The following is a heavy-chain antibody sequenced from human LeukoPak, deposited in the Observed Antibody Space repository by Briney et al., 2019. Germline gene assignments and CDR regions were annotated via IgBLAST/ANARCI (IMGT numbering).Heavy chain of an antibody. CDR3: ARVGGRYSPLGY. D-gene: IGHD3-16*02. CDR1: GFTFSSYW. Sequence: GGSLRLSCAASGFTFSSYWMSWVRQAPGKGLEWVANIKQGGSEKYYVDSVKGRFTISRDNDKNSLFLQMTSLRAEDTAVYYCARVGGRYSPLGYWGQGTLVTVSS. CDR2: IKQGGSEK. J-gene: IGHJ4*02. V-gene: IGHV3-7*01.